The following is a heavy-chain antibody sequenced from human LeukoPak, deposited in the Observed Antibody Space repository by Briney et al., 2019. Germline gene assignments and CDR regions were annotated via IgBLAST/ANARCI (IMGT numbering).Heavy chain of an antibody. J-gene: IGHJ4*02. V-gene: IGHV3-33*01. CDR3: TRPRTVVSSRGGFYFDS. D-gene: IGHD4-23*01. CDR1: GFTFSSYA. Sequence: GGSLRLSCAASGFTFSSYAMHWVRQAPGKGLEWVGVIWYDGSNKYYADSVKGRFTISRDNSKNVLYLQMNSLRAEDTAIYYCTRPRTVVSSRGGFYFDSWGQGTLVTVSP. CDR2: IWYDGSNK.